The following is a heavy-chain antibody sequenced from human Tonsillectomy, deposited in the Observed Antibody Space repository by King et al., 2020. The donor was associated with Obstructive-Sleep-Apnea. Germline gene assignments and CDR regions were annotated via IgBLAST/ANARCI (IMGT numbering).Heavy chain of an antibody. D-gene: IGHD6-13*01. Sequence: QLVQSGGVAVQPGGSLRLSCAASGFTFDDYAIHWVRQAPGKGLEWVSVISWDGGSTYYADSVKGRFTISRDNSKNSLYLQMNSLRAEDTALYYCAKDRGSSPGNGGFDYWGQGTLVTVSS. V-gene: IGHV3-43D*03. CDR1: GFTFDDYA. CDR2: ISWDGGST. J-gene: IGHJ4*02. CDR3: AKDRGSSPGNGGFDY.